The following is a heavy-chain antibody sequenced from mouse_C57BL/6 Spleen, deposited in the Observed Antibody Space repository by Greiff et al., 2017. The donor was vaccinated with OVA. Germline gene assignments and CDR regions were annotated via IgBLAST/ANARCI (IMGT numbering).Heavy chain of an antibody. Sequence: EVQLQQSGPVLVKPGASVKMSCKASGYTFTDYYMNWVKQSHGKSLEWIGVINPYNGGTSYNQKFKGKATLTVDKSSSTAYMELNSLTSEDSAVYYCARRRIYDYFDYWGQGTTLTVSS. CDR2: INPYNGGT. D-gene: IGHD2-12*01. J-gene: IGHJ2*01. CDR3: ARRRIYDYFDY. V-gene: IGHV1-19*01. CDR1: GYTFTDYY.